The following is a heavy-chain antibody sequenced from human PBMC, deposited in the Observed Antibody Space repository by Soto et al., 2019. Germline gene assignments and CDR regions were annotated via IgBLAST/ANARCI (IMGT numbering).Heavy chain of an antibody. V-gene: IGHV1-18*01. J-gene: IGHJ3*02. CDR1: GYTFTSYG. CDR3: ARTPKYDFWSGYYLPHAFDI. Sequence: GASVKVSCKASGYTFTSYGISWVRQAPGQGLEWMGWISAYNGNTNYAQKLQGRVTMTTDTSTSTAYMELRSLRSDDTAVYYCARTPKYDFWSGYYLPHAFDIWGQGTMVTVSS. D-gene: IGHD3-3*01. CDR2: ISAYNGNT.